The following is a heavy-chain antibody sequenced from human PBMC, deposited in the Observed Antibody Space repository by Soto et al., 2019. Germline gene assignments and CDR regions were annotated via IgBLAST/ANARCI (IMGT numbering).Heavy chain of an antibody. Sequence: QVQLQESGPGLVKPSETLSLTCTVSGGSISSYFWSWIRQPPGKELEWIGYIYYSGSTNYNPSLKSRVTISVNTSKKQFSLKLSSVNAADTGVYYCARGLLTVTSSFYLDYWGQGTLVTVSS. CDR3: ARGLLTVTSSFYLDY. V-gene: IGHV4-59*01. CDR1: GGSISSYF. J-gene: IGHJ4*02. D-gene: IGHD4-17*01. CDR2: IYYSGST.